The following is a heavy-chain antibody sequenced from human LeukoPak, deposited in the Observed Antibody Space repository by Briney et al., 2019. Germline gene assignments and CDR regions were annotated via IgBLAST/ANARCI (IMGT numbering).Heavy chain of an antibody. CDR2: IYYSGST. CDR3: ARANYNWFDP. CDR1: GASITSYY. V-gene: IGHV4-59*01. Sequence: SETLSLTCTVSGASITSYYWSWIRRPPGKGLEWIGYIYYSGSTNYNPSLKSRVTISVDTSENQFSLKLSSVTAADTAVYCCARANYNWFDPWGQGTLVTVSS. J-gene: IGHJ5*02.